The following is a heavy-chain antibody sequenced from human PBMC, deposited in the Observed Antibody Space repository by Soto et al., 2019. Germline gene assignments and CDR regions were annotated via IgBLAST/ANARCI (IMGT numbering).Heavy chain of an antibody. CDR2: IYYSGST. Sequence: LSLTCTVSGGSISSGGYYWSWIRQHPGKGLEWIGYIYYSGSTYYNPSLKSRVTISVDTSKNQFSLKLSSVTAADTAVYYCARNPVVGTTFDLWGQGTLVTVSS. V-gene: IGHV4-31*03. CDR3: ARNPVVGTTFDL. D-gene: IGHD6-19*01. CDR1: GGSISSGGYY. J-gene: IGHJ4*02.